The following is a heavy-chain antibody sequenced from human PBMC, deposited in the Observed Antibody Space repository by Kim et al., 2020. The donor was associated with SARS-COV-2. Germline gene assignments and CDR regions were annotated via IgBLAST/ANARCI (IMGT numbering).Heavy chain of an antibody. CDR3: ARANYDSSGYIFDY. J-gene: IGHJ4*02. Sequence: ADSVKGRFTISRDNAKNSLYLQMNSLRAEDTAVYYCARANYDSSGYIFDYWGQGTLVTVSS. D-gene: IGHD3-22*01. V-gene: IGHV3-11*01.